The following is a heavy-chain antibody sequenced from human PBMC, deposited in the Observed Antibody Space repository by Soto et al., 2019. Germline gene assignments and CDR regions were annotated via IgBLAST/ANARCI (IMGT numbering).Heavy chain of an antibody. Sequence: GGSLRLSCAASGFTFSDYYMSWIRQAPGEGLEWVSYISSSGSTIYYADSVKGRFTISRDNAKNSLYLQMNSLRAEDTAVYYCARDRRGFYGSGSYPGGYYYYGMDVWGQGTTVTVSS. CDR1: GFTFSDYY. J-gene: IGHJ6*02. D-gene: IGHD3-10*01. CDR2: ISSSGSTI. V-gene: IGHV3-11*01. CDR3: ARDRRGFYGSGSYPGGYYYYGMDV.